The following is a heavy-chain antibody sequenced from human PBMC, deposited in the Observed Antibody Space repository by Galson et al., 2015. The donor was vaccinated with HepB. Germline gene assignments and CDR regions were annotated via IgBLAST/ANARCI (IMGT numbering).Heavy chain of an antibody. J-gene: IGHJ4*02. CDR1: GDSVSSNSAA. D-gene: IGHD5-24*01. V-gene: IGHV6-1*01. Sequence: CAISGDSVSSNSAAWNWIRQSPSRSLEWLGRTYYRSKWYNDYAVSVKSRITINPDTSKNQFSLQLNSVTPEDTAVYYCARAAIEMATKGAAWRGYYFDYWGQGTLVTVSS. CDR3: ARAAIEMATKGAAWRGYYFDY. CDR2: TYYRSKWYN.